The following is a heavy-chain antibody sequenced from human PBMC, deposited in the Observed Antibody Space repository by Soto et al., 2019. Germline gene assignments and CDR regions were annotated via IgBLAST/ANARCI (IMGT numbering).Heavy chain of an antibody. CDR1: GFNFKKFA. D-gene: IGHD6-19*01. J-gene: IGHJ4*02. Sequence: EVQLLESGGGVVQPGGSLRLSCVASGFNFKKFAMAWVRQAAGEGLEWVSGISCCGGSASYADSVKGRFSIARDDSKNTVSLQLNSLRVEDTAQYSCEKADGQQWLIPHLDNWGQGTLVTVS. CDR2: ISCCGGSA. V-gene: IGHV3-23*01. CDR3: EKADGQQWLIPHLDN.